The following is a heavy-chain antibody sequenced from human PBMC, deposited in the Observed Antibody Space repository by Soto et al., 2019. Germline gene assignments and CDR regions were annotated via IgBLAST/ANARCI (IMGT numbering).Heavy chain of an antibody. D-gene: IGHD3-22*01. CDR1: GYTFTSYG. J-gene: IGHJ4*02. V-gene: IGHV1-18*01. Sequence: QVQLVQSGAEVKKPGASVKVSCKASGYTFTSYGISWVRQAPGQGLEWMGWISAYNGNTNYAQKHQGRATMTTDTSTSTAYMELRSLRSDDTAVYYCARDNSAYYYDSSGYYYEAYFDYWGQGTLVTVSS. CDR3: ARDNSAYYYDSSGYYYEAYFDY. CDR2: ISAYNGNT.